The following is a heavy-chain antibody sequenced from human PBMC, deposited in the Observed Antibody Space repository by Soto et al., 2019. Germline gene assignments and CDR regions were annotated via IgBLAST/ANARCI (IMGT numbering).Heavy chain of an antibody. Sequence: QVQLVESGGGVVQPGRSLRLSCTASGFTFSSYAMHWVRQAPGNGLEWVAVISYDGSNKYYADSVKGRFTISTDNSKNTLYLQMNSLRAEDTAVYYCARGRLYYYDSSHWGALDIWGQGTMVTVSS. CDR2: ISYDGSNK. D-gene: IGHD3-22*01. J-gene: IGHJ3*02. CDR1: GFTFSSYA. V-gene: IGHV3-30-3*01. CDR3: ARGRLYYYDSSHWGALDI.